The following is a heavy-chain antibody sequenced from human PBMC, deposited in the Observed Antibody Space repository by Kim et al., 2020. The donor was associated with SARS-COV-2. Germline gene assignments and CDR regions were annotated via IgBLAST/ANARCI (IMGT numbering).Heavy chain of an antibody. CDR2: VNHSGAT. CDR1: GGSFSGYY. J-gene: IGHJ2*01. Sequence: SETLSLTCTVYGGSFSGYYWSWIRQPLGKGLEWIGEVNHSGATNYSPSLKSRVTVSVDTSKNQLSLTLTSATAAATADYYCAGRSVKHWYFHLWGRCTLVRVPS. V-gene: IGHV4-34*01. CDR3: AGRSVKHWYFHL.